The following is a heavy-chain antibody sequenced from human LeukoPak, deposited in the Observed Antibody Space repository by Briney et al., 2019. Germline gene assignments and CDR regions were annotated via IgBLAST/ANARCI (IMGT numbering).Heavy chain of an antibody. CDR3: ARGSELAAAGYFDY. CDR2: FDPEDGET. V-gene: IGHV1-24*01. Sequence: ASVKVSCKVSGYTLTELSMHWVRQAPGKGLEWMGGFDPEDGETNYAQKFQGRVTITTDESTSTAYMELSSLRSEDTAVYYCARGSELAAAGYFDYWGQGTLVTVSS. D-gene: IGHD2-15*01. CDR1: GYTLTELS. J-gene: IGHJ4*02.